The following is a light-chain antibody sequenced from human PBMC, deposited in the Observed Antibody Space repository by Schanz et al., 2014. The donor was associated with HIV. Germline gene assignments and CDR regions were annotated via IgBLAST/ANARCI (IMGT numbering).Light chain of an antibody. V-gene: IGLV2-14*03. CDR1: ISDVGGYDY. CDR3: SSYTTSLTLV. Sequence: QSALTQPASVSGSPGQSITVSCTGTISDVGGYDYVSWYQQHPGKAPKLMIYDVSNRPSGVSHRFSASKSGITASLTISGLQAEDEGDYYCSSYTTSLTLVFGGGTKLTVL. CDR2: DVS. J-gene: IGLJ3*02.